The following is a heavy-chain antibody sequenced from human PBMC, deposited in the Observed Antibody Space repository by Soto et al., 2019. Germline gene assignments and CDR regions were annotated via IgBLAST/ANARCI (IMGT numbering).Heavy chain of an antibody. J-gene: IGHJ4*02. V-gene: IGHV4-59*01. CDR1: GGSISSYY. D-gene: IGHD2-8*01. CDR3: SGRYAGNFDY. CDR2: IYYSGST. Sequence: QVQLQESGPGLVKPSETLSLTCTVSGGSISSYYWSWIRQPPGKGLEWIGYIYYSGSTNYNPSHESRVPISVDTANTLYSLKLSSVTAADTAVYYCSGRYAGNFDYWGQGTLVTVSS.